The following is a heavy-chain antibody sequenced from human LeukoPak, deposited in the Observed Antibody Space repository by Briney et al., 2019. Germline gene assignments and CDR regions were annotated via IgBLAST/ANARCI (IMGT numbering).Heavy chain of an antibody. D-gene: IGHD3-3*01. CDR3: ARCGRRYYDFWSGYYSFDY. V-gene: IGHV3-66*03. CDR2: ISGSGDST. J-gene: IGHJ4*02. CDR1: GFTVSDNY. Sequence: GGSLRLSCAASGFTVSDNYMSWVRQAPGKGLEWVSAISGSGDSTYYADSVKGRFTISRDNSKNTLYLQMNSLRAEDTAVYYCARCGRRYYDFWSGYYSFDYWGQGTLVTVSS.